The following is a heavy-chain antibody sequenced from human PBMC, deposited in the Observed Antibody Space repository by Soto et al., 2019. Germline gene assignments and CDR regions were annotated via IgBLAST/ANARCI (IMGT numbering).Heavy chain of an antibody. D-gene: IGHD3-22*01. J-gene: IGHJ5*02. Sequence: PGESLKISCKASGYNFDKFWIGWVRQMPGKGLEWMGIIYPGDSDTRYRPSFQGQVTISVDKSISTAYLQWSSLKASDTAMYYCAVLLQDSEYXSRGYRHSWFXPWGQGTLVXVSS. CDR3: AVLLQDSEYXSRGYRHSWFXP. CDR2: IYPGDSDT. V-gene: IGHV5-51*01. CDR1: GYNFDKFW.